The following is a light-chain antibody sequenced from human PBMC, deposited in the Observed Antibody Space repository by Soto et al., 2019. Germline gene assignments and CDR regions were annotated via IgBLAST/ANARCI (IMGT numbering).Light chain of an antibody. CDR2: DAS. J-gene: IGKJ5*01. CDR3: QQRNNWPPIP. V-gene: IGKV3-11*01. Sequence: ENVLTQSPAILSLSPGDTATLSCRASQSVGRYLAWYQQKPGQAPRLVIYDASNRATGVPDRFSGSGSGTDFTLSISNLEPEDFAIYYCQQRNNWPPIPFGQGTR. CDR1: QSVGRY.